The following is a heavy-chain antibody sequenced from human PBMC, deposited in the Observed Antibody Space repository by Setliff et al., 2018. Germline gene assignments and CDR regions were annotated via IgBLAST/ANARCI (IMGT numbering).Heavy chain of an antibody. J-gene: IGHJ6*02. CDR2: ISTDGSSI. Sequence: GGSLRLSCVTSGFTFSTYWMHWVRQAPGQGLVWVARISTDGSSITYADSVKGRFTISRDDAKNSLYLQMNSLRAEDTAVYYCARDLDYGSGRIDMDVWGQGTTVTVSS. CDR3: ARDLDYGSGRIDMDV. CDR1: GFTFSTYW. V-gene: IGHV3-74*03. D-gene: IGHD3-10*01.